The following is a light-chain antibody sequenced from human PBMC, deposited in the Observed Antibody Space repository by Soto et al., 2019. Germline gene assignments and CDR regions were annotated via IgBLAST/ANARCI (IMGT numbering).Light chain of an antibody. J-gene: IGKJ4*01. Sequence: EIVLTQSPGTLSLSPGERATLSCRASQSVGNSYLAWYQQKPGQPPRLLIYHASSRATGIPDRFSGSGSGADFTLTISRLDPEDFAVYYCHRYANSPLTFGGGTNVEIK. CDR3: HRYANSPLT. CDR1: QSVGNSY. V-gene: IGKV3-20*01. CDR2: HAS.